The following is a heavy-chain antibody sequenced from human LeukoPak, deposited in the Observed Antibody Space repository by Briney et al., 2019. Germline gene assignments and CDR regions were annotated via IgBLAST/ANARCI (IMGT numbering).Heavy chain of an antibody. D-gene: IGHD3-9*01. V-gene: IGHV1-69*13. Sequence: SVKVSCKASGGTFTSYAISWVRQAPGQGLEWMGGIIPIFGTANYAQKFQGRVTITADESTSTAYMELSSLRSEDTAVYYCARGGDILTGYGFDYWGQGTLVTVSS. CDR1: GGTFTSYA. CDR2: IIPIFGTA. CDR3: ARGGDILTGYGFDY. J-gene: IGHJ4*02.